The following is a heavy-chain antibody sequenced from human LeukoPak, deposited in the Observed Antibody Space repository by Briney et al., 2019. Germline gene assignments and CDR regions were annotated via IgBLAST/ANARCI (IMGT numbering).Heavy chain of an antibody. V-gene: IGHV3-23*01. CDR1: GFTFSSYA. Sequence: RGSLRLSCAASGFTFSSYAMSWVRQAPGKGLEWVSAISGSGGSTYYADSVKGRFTISRDNSKNTLYLQMNSLRAEDTAVYYCAKENQLLTKSSRSFDPWGQGTLVTVSS. CDR3: AKENQLLTKSSRSFDP. J-gene: IGHJ5*02. CDR2: ISGSGGST. D-gene: IGHD2-2*01.